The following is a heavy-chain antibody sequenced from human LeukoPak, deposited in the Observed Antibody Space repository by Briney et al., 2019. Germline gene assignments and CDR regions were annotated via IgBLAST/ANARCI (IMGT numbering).Heavy chain of an antibody. CDR1: GYSTSTGYY. V-gene: IGHV4-38-2*02. J-gene: IGHJ4*02. CDR2: IYHSGST. CDR3: ARDSRALELRGSHLNDNFDY. Sequence: SETLSLTCTVPGYSTSTGYYWGWIRQPPGKGLEWIGRIYHSGSTYYNPALKGPVTISADTSKNQFSLKLSPVTAADTAVYYCARDSRALELRGSHLNDNFDYCGQGTLVTVSS. D-gene: IGHD1-7*01.